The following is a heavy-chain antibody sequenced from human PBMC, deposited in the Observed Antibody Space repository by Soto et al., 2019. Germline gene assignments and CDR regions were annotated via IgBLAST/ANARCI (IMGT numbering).Heavy chain of an antibody. V-gene: IGHV1-69*13. CDR1: GGTFSSYA. Sequence: ASVKVSCKASGGTFSSYAISWVRQAPGQGLEWMGGIIPIFGTANYAQKFQGRVTITADESASTAYMELRRLRSEDRAVYYCAGDSGIRGPSGDLDYWGQGTLVTVSS. D-gene: IGHD1-20*01. CDR3: AGDSGIRGPSGDLDY. J-gene: IGHJ4*02. CDR2: IIPIFGTA.